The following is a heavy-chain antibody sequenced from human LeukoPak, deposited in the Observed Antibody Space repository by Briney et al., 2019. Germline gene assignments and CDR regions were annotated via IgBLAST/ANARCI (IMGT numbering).Heavy chain of an antibody. CDR1: GFTFSSYA. J-gene: IGHJ6*02. V-gene: IGHV3-30-3*01. Sequence: PGGSLRLSCAASGFTFSSYAMHWDRQAPGKWLEWVAVISYDGSNKYYADSVKGRFTISRDNSKNTLYLQMNSLRAEDTAVYYCARDRSPQGITIFGVVISHMDVWGQGTTVTVSS. CDR2: ISYDGSNK. CDR3: ARDRSPQGITIFGVVISHMDV. D-gene: IGHD3-3*01.